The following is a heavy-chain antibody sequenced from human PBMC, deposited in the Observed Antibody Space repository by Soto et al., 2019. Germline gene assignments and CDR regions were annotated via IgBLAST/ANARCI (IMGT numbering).Heavy chain of an antibody. CDR2: IIPVFGTP. CDR3: ARGDATKIVVTTYYAMDV. D-gene: IGHD3-22*01. V-gene: IGHV1-69*12. Sequence: QVQLVQSGAEVKKPGSSVKVSCTASGGSLSNFGISWVRQAPGQGLEWMGAIIPVFGTPNYAQKFQDRVTINADGSTTTVYMEVRSLTSEDTAVYYCARGDATKIVVTTYYAMDVWGQGTTVTVSS. J-gene: IGHJ6*02. CDR1: GGSLSNFG.